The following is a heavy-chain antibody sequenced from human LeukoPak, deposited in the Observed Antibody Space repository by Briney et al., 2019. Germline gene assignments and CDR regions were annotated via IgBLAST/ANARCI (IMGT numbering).Heavy chain of an antibody. CDR1: GFTFSSYA. CDR2: ISGSGGST. D-gene: IGHD1-26*01. Sequence: GGSLRLSCAASGFTFSSYAMSWVRQAPGKGLEWVSVISGSGGSTYYADSVKGRFTISRDNAKNSLYLQMNSLRAEDTAVYYCAGNSGSYYSDWFDPWGQGTLVTVSS. CDR3: AGNSGSYYSDWFDP. V-gene: IGHV3-23*01. J-gene: IGHJ5*02.